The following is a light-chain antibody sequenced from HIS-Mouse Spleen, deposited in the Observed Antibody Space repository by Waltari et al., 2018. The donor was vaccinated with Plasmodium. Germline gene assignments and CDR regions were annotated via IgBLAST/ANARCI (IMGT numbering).Light chain of an antibody. V-gene: IGKV3-20*01. CDR3: QQYGSSSWT. Sequence: DIVLTQSPGTLSLSPGDRATLSCRASQSVSSSYLAWYQQKPGQAPRLPIYGASSRATGIPDRFSGSGSGTDFTLTISRLEPEDFAVYYCQQYGSSSWTFGQGTKVEIK. J-gene: IGKJ1*01. CDR1: QSVSSSY. CDR2: GAS.